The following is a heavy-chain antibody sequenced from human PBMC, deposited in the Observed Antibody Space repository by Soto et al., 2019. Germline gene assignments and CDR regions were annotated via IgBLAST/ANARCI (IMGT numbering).Heavy chain of an antibody. CDR3: AKRNTSGWYYFDC. J-gene: IGHJ4*02. D-gene: IGHD6-19*01. CDR2: ISGSGGST. Sequence: GGSLRLSCAASGFTFDNCAISWVRQAPRKGREWILGISGSGGSTYYAGSVMGRFAISRENPKNSLYLQMNSLSAEDTAVDDCAKRNTSGWYYFDCWGQGTLGSVSS. V-gene: IGHV3-23*01. CDR1: GFTFDNCA.